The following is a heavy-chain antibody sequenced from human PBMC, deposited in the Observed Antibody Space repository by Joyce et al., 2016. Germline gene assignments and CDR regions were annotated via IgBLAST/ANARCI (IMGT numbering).Heavy chain of an antibody. D-gene: IGHD7-27*01. CDR3: ARNKYGTGDFDF. CDR1: GYTFTNVD. CDR2: MTPNSGNT. J-gene: IGHJ4*02. V-gene: IGHV1-8*01. Sequence: QVQLVQSVAEVKKPGASVKVSCKASGYTFTNVDINWVRQAPGQGLGWLGWMTPNSGNTGYAQNFQGRVTMTRDTSISTAYMELSSLRSEDTAVYFCARNKYGTGDFDFWGQGTPVTVSS.